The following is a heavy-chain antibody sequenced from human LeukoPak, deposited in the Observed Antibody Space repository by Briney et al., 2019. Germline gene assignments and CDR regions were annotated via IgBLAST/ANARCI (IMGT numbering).Heavy chain of an antibody. D-gene: IGHD5-12*01. CDR2: ISAYNGDT. J-gene: IGHJ4*02. V-gene: IGHV1-18*01. CDR1: GYTFTDYG. CDR3: ARDFYLYTGYGRSFDY. Sequence: WASVKVSCKASGYTFTDYGISWVRQAPGQGLEWMGWISAYNGDTYYTQKLQGRVTMTTDTSTSTAHMELRSLRSDDTALYYCARDFYLYTGYGRSFDYWGQGTLVTVSS.